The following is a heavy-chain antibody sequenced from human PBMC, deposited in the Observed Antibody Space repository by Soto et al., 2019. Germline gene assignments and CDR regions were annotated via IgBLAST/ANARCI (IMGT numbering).Heavy chain of an antibody. Sequence: GGSLRLSCAASGFTVSSNYMSWVRQAPGKGLEWVSVIYSGGSTYYADSVKGRFTISRDNAKNSLYLQMNSLRAEDTAAYYCAGEYYYDSSGYTSWFDPWGQGTLVT. CDR1: GFTVSSNY. CDR2: IYSGGST. D-gene: IGHD3-22*01. CDR3: AGEYYYDSSGYTSWFDP. J-gene: IGHJ5*02. V-gene: IGHV3-53*01.